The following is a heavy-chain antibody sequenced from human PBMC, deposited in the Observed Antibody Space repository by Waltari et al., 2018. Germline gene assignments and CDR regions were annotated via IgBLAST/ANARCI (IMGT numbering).Heavy chain of an antibody. D-gene: IGHD2-15*01. V-gene: IGHV3-23*01. CDR2: IRGSGGST. CDR1: GFTFSSYA. CDR3: AKDKTATKPGWYFDL. J-gene: IGHJ2*01. Sequence: EVQLLESGGGLVQPGGSLRLSCAASGFTFSSYAMSWVHQAPGKGLGWVSVIRGSGGSTYYADSGKGRFTISRDNSKNTLYLQMNSLRAEDTAVYYCAKDKTATKPGWYFDLWGRGTLVTVSS.